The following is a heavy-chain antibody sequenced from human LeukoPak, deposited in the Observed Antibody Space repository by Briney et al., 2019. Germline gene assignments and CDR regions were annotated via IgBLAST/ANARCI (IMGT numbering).Heavy chain of an antibody. Sequence: SETLSLTCIVSGGSISSYYWSWIRQPPGKGLEWIGYIYHTGSNNYSPSLKSRVTMSVDTSKNQFSLKLSSVTAADTAVYYCARARYSNSWYAVNIWGQGTMVTVSS. CDR2: IYHTGSN. CDR1: GGSISSYY. CDR3: ARARYSNSWYAVNI. J-gene: IGHJ3*02. D-gene: IGHD6-13*01. V-gene: IGHV4-59*08.